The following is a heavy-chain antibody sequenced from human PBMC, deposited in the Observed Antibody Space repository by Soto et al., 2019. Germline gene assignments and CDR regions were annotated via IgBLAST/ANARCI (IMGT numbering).Heavy chain of an antibody. CDR3: ARDIDSSGYPPFDY. CDR1: GFTFTSSA. Sequence: ASVKVSCKASGFTFTSSAVQWVRQARGQRLEWIGWIVVGSGNTNYAQKFQERVTITRDMSTSTAYMELNSLRAEDTAVYYCARDIDSSGYPPFDYWGQGTLVTVSS. D-gene: IGHD3-22*01. CDR2: IVVGSGNT. J-gene: IGHJ4*02. V-gene: IGHV1-58*01.